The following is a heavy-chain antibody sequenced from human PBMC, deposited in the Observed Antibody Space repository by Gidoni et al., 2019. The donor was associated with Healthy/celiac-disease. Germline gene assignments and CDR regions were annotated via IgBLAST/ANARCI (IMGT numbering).Heavy chain of an antibody. V-gene: IGHV4-59*01. CDR2: IYYSGST. J-gene: IGHJ5*02. CDR3: AREGNWFDP. Sequence: IGYIYYSGSTNYNPSLKSRVTISVDTSKNQFSLKLSSVTAADTAVYYCAREGNWFDPWGQGTLVTVSS.